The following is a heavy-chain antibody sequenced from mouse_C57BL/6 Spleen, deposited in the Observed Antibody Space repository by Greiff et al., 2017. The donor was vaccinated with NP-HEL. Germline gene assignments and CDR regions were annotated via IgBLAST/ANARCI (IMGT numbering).Heavy chain of an antibody. J-gene: IGHJ3*01. D-gene: IGHD2-3*01. Sequence: EVKLVESGPGLVKPSQSLSLTCSVTGYSITSGYYWNWIRQFPGNKLEWMGYISYDGSNNYNPSLKNRISITRDTSKNQFFLKLNSVTTEDTATYYCAREVYDGYYVGFAYWGQGTLVTVSA. CDR2: ISYDGSN. CDR1: GYSITSGYY. CDR3: AREVYDGYYVGFAY. V-gene: IGHV3-6*01.